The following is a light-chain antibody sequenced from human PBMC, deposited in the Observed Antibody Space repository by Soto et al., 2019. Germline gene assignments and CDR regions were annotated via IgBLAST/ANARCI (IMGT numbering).Light chain of an antibody. Sequence: EIVMTQSPASLSVSPGERATLSCRASQSISRTLAWYQQKPGQAPRLLIYGASTRATGIPARFSGRGSGTDFTLTISSLQSEDFATYYCQKYNSAPYTFGQGTKLEIK. CDR3: QKYNSAPYT. J-gene: IGKJ2*01. V-gene: IGKV3-15*01. CDR1: QSISRT. CDR2: GAS.